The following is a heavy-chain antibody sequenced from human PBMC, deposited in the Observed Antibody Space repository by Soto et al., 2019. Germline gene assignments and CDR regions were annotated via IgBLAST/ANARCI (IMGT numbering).Heavy chain of an antibody. D-gene: IGHD3-22*01. Sequence: QVQLVQSGAEVKKPGASVKVSCKVSGYTLTELSMHWVRQAPGKGLECMGGFDPEDGETSYAQKFQGRVTMTEDTSTDPAYMELSSLRSEETAVYYCATTVYDSSGYSLPPYYYYGMDVWGQGTTVTVSS. J-gene: IGHJ6*02. V-gene: IGHV1-24*01. CDR3: ATTVYDSSGYSLPPYYYYGMDV. CDR1: GYTLTELS. CDR2: FDPEDGET.